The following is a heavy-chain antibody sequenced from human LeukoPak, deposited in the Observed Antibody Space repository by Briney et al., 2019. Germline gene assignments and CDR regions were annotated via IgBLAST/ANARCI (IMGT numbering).Heavy chain of an antibody. D-gene: IGHD1-26*01. CDR3: ASEGSYSARTPLDC. V-gene: IGHV1-69*04. J-gene: IGHJ4*02. CDR1: GGTFSSYA. Sequence: SVKVSCKASGGTFSSYAISWVRQAPGQGLEWMGRIIPILGIANYAQKFQGRVTITADKSTSTAYMELSGLRSEDTAVYYCASEGSYSARTPLDCWGQGTLLTVSS. CDR2: IIPILGIA.